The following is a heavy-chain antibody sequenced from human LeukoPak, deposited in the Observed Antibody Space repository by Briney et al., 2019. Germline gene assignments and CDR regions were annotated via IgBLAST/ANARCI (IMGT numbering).Heavy chain of an antibody. D-gene: IGHD4-17*01. CDR1: GGSISSYY. CDR2: IYYSGST. V-gene: IGHV4-59*01. Sequence: SETLSLTCAVSGGSISSYYWRWIRQPPGKGVEWVGYIYYSGSTNYNPSLKRGVTISVDKSKNQFSLKLSSVTAADTAVYYCARFSGYGDRGDCWGQGTLVTVSS. CDR3: ARFSGYGDRGDC. J-gene: IGHJ4*02.